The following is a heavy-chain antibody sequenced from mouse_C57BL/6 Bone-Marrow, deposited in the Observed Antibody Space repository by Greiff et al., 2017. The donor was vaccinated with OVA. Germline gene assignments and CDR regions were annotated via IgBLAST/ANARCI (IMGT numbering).Heavy chain of an antibody. CDR2: ISSGSSTI. CDR3: ARILRYFDV. Sequence: EVKLMESGGGLVKPGGSLKLSCAASGFTFSDYGMHWVRQAPEKGLEWVAYISSGSSTIYYADTVKGRFTISRDNAKTTLFLQSTSLRSEDTAMYYCARILRYFDVWGTGTTVTVSS. J-gene: IGHJ1*03. V-gene: IGHV5-17*01. D-gene: IGHD1-1*01. CDR1: GFTFSDYG.